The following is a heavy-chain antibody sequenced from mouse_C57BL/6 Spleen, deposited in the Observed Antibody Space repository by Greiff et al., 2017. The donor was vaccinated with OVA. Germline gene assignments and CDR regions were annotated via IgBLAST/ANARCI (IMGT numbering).Heavy chain of an antibody. Sequence: QVQLKQSGPELVKPGASVKISCKASGYAFSSSWLHWVKQRPGKGLEWIGRIYPGDGDTNYNGKLKGKATLTADTSSSTAYMQLSSLTSEDSAVYFGARWLLGAMDYWGQGTSVTVSS. D-gene: IGHD2-3*01. CDR3: ARWLLGAMDY. CDR1: GYAFSSSW. J-gene: IGHJ4*01. CDR2: IYPGDGDT. V-gene: IGHV1-82*01.